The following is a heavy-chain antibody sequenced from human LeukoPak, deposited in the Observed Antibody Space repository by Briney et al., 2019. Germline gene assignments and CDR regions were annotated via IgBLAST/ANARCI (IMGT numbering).Heavy chain of an antibody. J-gene: IGHJ4*02. Sequence: AVKVSCKASGGTFSSYAISWVRQAPGQGLEWMGGIIPIFGTANYAQMFQGRVTITTDESTSTAYMELSSLTSEDTAVYYCARDSWGAVAGTLDYWGQGTLVTVSS. CDR1: GGTFSSYA. CDR3: ARDSWGAVAGTLDY. V-gene: IGHV1-69*05. D-gene: IGHD6-19*01. CDR2: IIPIFGTA.